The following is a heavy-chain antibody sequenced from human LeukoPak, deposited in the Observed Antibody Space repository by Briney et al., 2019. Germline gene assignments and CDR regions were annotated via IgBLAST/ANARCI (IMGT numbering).Heavy chain of an antibody. V-gene: IGHV3-30-3*01. CDR2: VSYDGSNK. CDR1: GFTFNTYA. CDR3: AKDPSMVRGVMLANYFDY. D-gene: IGHD3-10*01. Sequence: GGSLRLSCVASGFTFNTYAMHWVRQAPGKGLEWVAVVSYDGSNKYYADSVKGRFTISRDNSKNTLYLQMNSLRAEDTAVYYCAKDPSMVRGVMLANYFDYWGQGTLVTVSS. J-gene: IGHJ4*02.